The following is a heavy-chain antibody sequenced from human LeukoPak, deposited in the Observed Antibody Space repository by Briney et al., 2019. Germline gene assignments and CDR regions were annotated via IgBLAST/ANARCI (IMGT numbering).Heavy chain of an antibody. CDR1: GGSISGYY. J-gene: IGHJ4*02. V-gene: IGHV4-59*08. CDR3: ARSPPGWYYDNSGQYYFDT. Sequence: SETLSLTCTVAGGSISGYYWSWIRQSPGKRLEWIAYISFTGNTNYNPSLKSRVTISLDTSKTHFSLTLSSLTAADTAVYYCARSPPGWYYDNSGQYYFDTWGQGALVTVSS. D-gene: IGHD3-22*01. CDR2: ISFTGNT.